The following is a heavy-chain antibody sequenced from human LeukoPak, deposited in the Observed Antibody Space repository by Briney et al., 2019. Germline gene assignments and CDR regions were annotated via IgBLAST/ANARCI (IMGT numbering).Heavy chain of an antibody. CDR1: GFTFSTYA. V-gene: IGHV3-23*01. J-gene: IGHJ4*02. CDR2: ISGSGGST. CDR3: AKLMVRGVTQYYFDY. Sequence: PGGSPRLSCAASGFTFSTYAMSWVRQAPGKGLEWVSGISGSGGSTYYADSVKGRFTISRDNSKNTLYLQMNSLRAEDTAVYYCAKLMVRGVTQYYFDYWGQGTLVTVSS. D-gene: IGHD3-10*01.